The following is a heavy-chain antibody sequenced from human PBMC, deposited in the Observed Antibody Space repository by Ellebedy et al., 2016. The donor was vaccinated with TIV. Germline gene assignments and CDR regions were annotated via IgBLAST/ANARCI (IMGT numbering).Heavy chain of an antibody. CDR2: IWYDGSNK. CDR1: GFTFSSYG. D-gene: IGHD3-10*01. CDR3: ARDYYGSGSYYNGGDFDY. J-gene: IGHJ4*02. V-gene: IGHV3-33*01. Sequence: PGGSLRLSCAASGFTFSSYGMHWVRQAPGKGLEWVAVIWYDGSNKYYADSVKGRFTISRDNSKNTLDLPRNSLRAEDTAVYYCARDYYGSGSYYNGGDFDYWGQGTLVTVSS.